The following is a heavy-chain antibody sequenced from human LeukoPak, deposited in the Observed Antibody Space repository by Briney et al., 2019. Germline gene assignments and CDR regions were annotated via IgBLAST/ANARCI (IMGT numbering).Heavy chain of an antibody. Sequence: SVKVSCKASGGTFSSYAISWVRQAPGQGLEWMGRIIPLLGIANYAQKFQGRVTMTRDTSTSTVYMELSSLRSEDTGVYYCARDGSFYFGYWGQGTLVTVSS. V-gene: IGHV1-69*04. CDR1: GGTFSSYA. CDR2: IIPLLGIA. D-gene: IGHD1-1*01. J-gene: IGHJ4*02. CDR3: ARDGSFYFGY.